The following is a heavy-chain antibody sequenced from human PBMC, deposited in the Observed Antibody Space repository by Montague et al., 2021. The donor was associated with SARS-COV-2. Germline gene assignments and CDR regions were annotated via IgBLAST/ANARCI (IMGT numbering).Heavy chain of an antibody. J-gene: IGHJ4*02. CDR3: AKSGGSYSRPHYYLDY. V-gene: IGHV3-23*03. CDR2: IYRDSSYK. D-gene: IGHD1-26*01. Sequence: SLRLSWAASGFPFSNYAMSWVRQAPGRGLECVSVIYRDSSYKHYVDSVKGRFTISRDNSKNTLYLQMNSLRAEDTAVYYCAKSGGSYSRPHYYLDYWGQGTLVTVSS. CDR1: GFPFSNYA.